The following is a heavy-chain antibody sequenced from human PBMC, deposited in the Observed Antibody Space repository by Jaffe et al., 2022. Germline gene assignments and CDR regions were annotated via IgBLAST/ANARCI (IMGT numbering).Heavy chain of an antibody. V-gene: IGHV3-43D*04. Sequence: EVQLVESGGVVVQPGGSLRLSCAASGFTFDDYAMHWVRQAPGKGLEWVSLISWDGGSTYYADSVKGRFTISRDNSKNSLYLQMNSLRAEDTALYYCAKDGLGANYYYGSGSYSILGYHYYFDYWGQGTLVTVSS. J-gene: IGHJ4*02. D-gene: IGHD3-10*01. CDR1: GFTFDDYA. CDR3: AKDGLGANYYYGSGSYSILGYHYYFDY. CDR2: ISWDGGST.